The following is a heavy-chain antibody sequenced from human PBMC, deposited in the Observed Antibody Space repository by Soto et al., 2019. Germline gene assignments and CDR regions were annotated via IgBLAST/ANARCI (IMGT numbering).Heavy chain of an antibody. V-gene: IGHV3-7*01. J-gene: IGHJ4*02. Sequence: GGSLRLSCAASGFTFSTYLMIWVRQAPGEGLEWVANIKYDGSETYYVDSVKGRFTISRDNAKNSLYLQMNSLRGEDTAVYYCARYSSAWGLWGQGTLVTVSS. D-gene: IGHD6-19*01. CDR1: GFTFSTYL. CDR2: IKYDGSET. CDR3: ARYSSAWGL.